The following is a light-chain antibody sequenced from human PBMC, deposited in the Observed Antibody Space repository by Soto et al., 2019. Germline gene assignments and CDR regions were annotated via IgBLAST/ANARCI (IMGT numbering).Light chain of an antibody. CDR3: QQYGRSPL. V-gene: IGKV3-20*01. CDR1: ESVISDY. Sequence: EFVLTQPPGTLSLSPGETATLSCRASESVISDYSTWYQQKPGQAPRLLIYATSNRATGIPDRFSGSGSGTDFTLTISRLEPDDFAVYYCQQYGRSPLFGQGTRLEIK. CDR2: ATS. J-gene: IGKJ5*01.